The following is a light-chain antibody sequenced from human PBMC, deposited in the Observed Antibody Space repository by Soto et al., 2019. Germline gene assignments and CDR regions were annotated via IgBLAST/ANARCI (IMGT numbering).Light chain of an antibody. CDR3: AAWDDSLSGWV. V-gene: IGLV1-47*01. Sequence: QSVLTQTSSASGTPGQRVTISCSGSSSNIGTNYVYWYQQLPGTAPKLLIYRNNQRPSGVPDRFSGSKSDTSASLAISGLRSEDEADYYCAAWDDSLSGWVFGGGTKVTVL. CDR2: RNN. J-gene: IGLJ3*02. CDR1: SSNIGTNY.